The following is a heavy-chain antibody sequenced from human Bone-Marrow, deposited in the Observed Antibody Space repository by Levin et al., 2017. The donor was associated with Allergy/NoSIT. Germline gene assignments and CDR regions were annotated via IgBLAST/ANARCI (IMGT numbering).Heavy chain of an antibody. CDR3: ARGYYDFWSGYLFLGY. V-gene: IGHV1-18*01. Sequence: ASVKVSCKASGYTFTSYGISWVRQAPGQGLEWMGWISAYNGNTNYAQKLQGRVTMTTDTSTSTAYMELRSLRSDDTAVYYCARGYYDFWSGYLFLGYWGQGTLVTVSS. CDR2: ISAYNGNT. CDR1: GYTFTSYG. J-gene: IGHJ4*02. D-gene: IGHD3-3*01.